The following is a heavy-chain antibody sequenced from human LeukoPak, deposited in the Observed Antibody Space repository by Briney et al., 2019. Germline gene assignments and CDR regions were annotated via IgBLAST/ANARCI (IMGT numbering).Heavy chain of an antibody. CDR1: VYRFTAFY. CDR2: INTNSGGT. D-gene: IGHD6-19*01. Sequence: SSVKVSRKASVYRFTAFYMHWVRQPPGQGLEWMGWINTNSGGTSYAQNLQGRVTMTRDTSITTAYMALSGLTSGDTAVYFCARYTTGWYSSWGQGTLVTVSS. J-gene: IGHJ5*02. CDR3: ARYTTGWYSS. V-gene: IGHV1-2*02.